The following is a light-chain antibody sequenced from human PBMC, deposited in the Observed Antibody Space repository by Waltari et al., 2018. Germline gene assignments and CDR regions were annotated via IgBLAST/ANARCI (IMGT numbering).Light chain of an antibody. CDR3: SSYTSTTTPFV. CDR2: DVN. V-gene: IGLV2-14*03. J-gene: IGLJ1*01. Sequence: QSALTQPASLSGSPGPSITLSFTGTSSDIGRYNYVSWYPQHPGKALQLIIYDVNNRPSGISDRFSGSKSANTASLTISGLQVEDEADYFCSSYTSTTTPFVFGSGTKVTVL. CDR1: SSDIGRYNY.